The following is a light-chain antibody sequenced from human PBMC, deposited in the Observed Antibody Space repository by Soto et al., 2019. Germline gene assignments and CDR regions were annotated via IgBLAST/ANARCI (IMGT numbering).Light chain of an antibody. V-gene: IGLV2-8*01. CDR3: SSYAGSNIYV. J-gene: IGLJ1*01. CDR1: SSDVGGYNY. Sequence: QAVVTQPPSASGSPGQSVTISCTGSSSDVGGYNYISWYQQHPGKAPKLMIYEVTKRPSGVPDRFSGSKSGNTASLTVSGLQAEDEADYYCSSYAGSNIYVFGTETKLTVL. CDR2: EVT.